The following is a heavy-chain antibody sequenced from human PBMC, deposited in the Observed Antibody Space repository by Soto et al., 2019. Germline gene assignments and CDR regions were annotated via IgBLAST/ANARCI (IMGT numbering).Heavy chain of an antibody. CDR1: GFTFSSYA. CDR2: ISGSGGST. J-gene: IGHJ4*02. Sequence: EVQLLESGGGLVQPGGSLRLSCAASGFTFSSYAMSWVRQAPGKGLEWVSAISGSGGSTYYADSVKGRFTISRDNSKNTLYLQMNSLRAEDTAVYYCAKRAVAAPWKVYYFDYWGQGTLVTVSS. D-gene: IGHD6-6*01. V-gene: IGHV3-23*01. CDR3: AKRAVAAPWKVYYFDY.